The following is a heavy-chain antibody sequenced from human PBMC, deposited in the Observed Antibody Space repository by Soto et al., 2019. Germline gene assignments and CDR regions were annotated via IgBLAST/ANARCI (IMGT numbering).Heavy chain of an antibody. D-gene: IGHD3-3*01. CDR1: GYTFTSYG. CDR2: ISAYNGNT. J-gene: IGHJ6*02. CDR3: ARLLYDFWSGYPNDYYGMDV. Sequence: QVQLVQSGAEVKKPGASVKVSCKASGYTFTSYGISWVRQAPGQGLEWMGWISAYNGNTNYAQKLQGRVTMTTDTSTSTAYMELRSLRSDDTAVYYCARLLYDFWSGYPNDYYGMDVWGQGTTVTVSS. V-gene: IGHV1-18*01.